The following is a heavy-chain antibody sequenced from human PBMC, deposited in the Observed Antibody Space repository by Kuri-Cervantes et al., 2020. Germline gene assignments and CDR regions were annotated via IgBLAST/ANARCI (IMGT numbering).Heavy chain of an antibody. CDR2: ISSSGSTI. CDR3: ARDNYDYIWGSYRKFDY. D-gene: IGHD3-16*02. V-gene: IGHV3-48*04. J-gene: IGHJ4*02. CDR1: GFTFKSYG. Sequence: GGSLRLSCAASGFTFKSYGMHWVRQAPGKGLEWVSYISSSGSTIYYADSVKGRFTISRDNAKNSLYLQMNSLRAEDTAVYYCARDNYDYIWGSYRKFDYWGQGTLVTVSS.